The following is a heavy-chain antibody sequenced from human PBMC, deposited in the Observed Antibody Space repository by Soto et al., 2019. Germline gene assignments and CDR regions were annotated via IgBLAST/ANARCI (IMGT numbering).Heavy chain of an antibody. CDR2: ISYDGSNK. Sequence: PGGSLRLSCAASGFTFSSYAMHWVRQAPGKGLEWVAVISYDGSNKYYADSVKGRFTISRDNSKNTLYLQMNSLRAEDTAVYYCASQRVGSSWYQAVDYWGQGTLVTVSS. V-gene: IGHV3-30-3*01. J-gene: IGHJ4*02. D-gene: IGHD6-13*01. CDR1: GFTFSSYA. CDR3: ASQRVGSSWYQAVDY.